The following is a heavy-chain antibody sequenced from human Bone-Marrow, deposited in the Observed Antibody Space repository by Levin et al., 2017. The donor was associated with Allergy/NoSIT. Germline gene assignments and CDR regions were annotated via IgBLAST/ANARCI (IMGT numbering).Heavy chain of an antibody. CDR3: ARVTTVVTHYGEAANWFDP. D-gene: IGHD4-23*01. V-gene: IGHV4-34*01. CDR1: GGSFSGYY. Sequence: GSLRLSCAVYGGSFSGYYWSWIRQPPGKGLEWIGEINHSGSTNYNPSLKSRVTISVDTSKNQFSLKLSSVTAADTAVYYCARVTTVVTHYGEAANWFDPWGQGTLVTVSS. J-gene: IGHJ5*02. CDR2: INHSGST.